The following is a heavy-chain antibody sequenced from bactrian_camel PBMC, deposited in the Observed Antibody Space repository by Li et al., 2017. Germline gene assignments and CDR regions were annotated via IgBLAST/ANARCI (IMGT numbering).Heavy chain of an antibody. CDR3: VAGKPYRRVELSKSEVTT. CDR1: GRPSMSNA. J-gene: IGHJ6*01. V-gene: IGHV3S53*01. D-gene: IGHD2*01. CDR2: IDSDGAA. Sequence: HVQLVESGGGSVQAGGSLTLSCVASGRPSMSNAMAWFRQAPGKEREGVATIDSDGAATYADSVKGRFTISRDGGKNTVYLQMNSLNTEDTATYYCVAGKPYRRVELSKSEVTTWGQGTQVTVS.